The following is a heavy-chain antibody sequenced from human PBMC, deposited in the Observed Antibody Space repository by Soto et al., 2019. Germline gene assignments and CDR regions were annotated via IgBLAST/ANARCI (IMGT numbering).Heavy chain of an antibody. V-gene: IGHV3-11*01. D-gene: IGHD3-16*01. CDR1: GFTFSDYY. CDR2: ISNGGGAI. Sequence: QVQLVESGGGLVKPGGSLRLSCAASGFTFSDYYMSWIRQAPVKGLEWISYISNGGGAISYAGSVKGRFTISRDNAKNSLFLQMNNLRAEDTDVYSCARRGSTLTFTYWCQGTLVTVS. J-gene: IGHJ4*02. CDR3: ARRGSTLTFTY.